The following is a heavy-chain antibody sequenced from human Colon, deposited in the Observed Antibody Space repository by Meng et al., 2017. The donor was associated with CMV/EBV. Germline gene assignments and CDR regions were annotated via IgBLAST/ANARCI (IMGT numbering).Heavy chain of an antibody. V-gene: IGHV3-7*01. Sequence: GESLKISCAASGFTVSSNYMSWVRQAPGKGLEWVANIKEDGSATYYVDSVKGRFTISRDNAKSSLYLQINSLTVEDTAVYYCGRDHWGSPGLWGQGTLVTVSS. CDR3: GRDHWGSPGL. CDR1: GFTVSSNY. CDR2: IKEDGSAT. D-gene: IGHD3-16*01. J-gene: IGHJ4*02.